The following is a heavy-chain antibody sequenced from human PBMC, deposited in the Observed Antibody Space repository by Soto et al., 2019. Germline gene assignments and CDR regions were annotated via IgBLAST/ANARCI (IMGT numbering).Heavy chain of an antibody. CDR2: FFSDAER. CDR1: GFSLNNPRMG. CDR3: ARMDGDYNYYAMDV. D-gene: IGHD4-17*01. Sequence: QVTLKESGPVLVKPTETLTLTCTVSGFSLNNPRMGVSWIRQPPGKPLEWLAHFFSDAERSYGASMQSRLTMSTDTSGSQVVLTMTNMDPVDTATYFCARMDGDYNYYAMDVWGQGTTVTVSS. V-gene: IGHV2-26*01. J-gene: IGHJ6*02.